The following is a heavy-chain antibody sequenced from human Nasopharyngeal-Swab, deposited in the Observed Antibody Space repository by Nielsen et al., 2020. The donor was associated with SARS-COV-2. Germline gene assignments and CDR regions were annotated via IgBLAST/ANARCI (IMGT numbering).Heavy chain of an antibody. J-gene: IGHJ4*02. CDR3: ARRRPILHLGEFSSSFDS. Sequence: GGSLRLSCAVSGFTFNNYGMHWVRQAPGKGLELVALISYEGSLKYYADSVKGRFTISRDSSKNTVYLQMNSLRPEDTAVYYCARRRPILHLGEFSSSFDSWGQGTLVTVSS. D-gene: IGHD3-16*01. CDR2: ISYEGSLK. CDR1: GFTFNNYG. V-gene: IGHV3-30*03.